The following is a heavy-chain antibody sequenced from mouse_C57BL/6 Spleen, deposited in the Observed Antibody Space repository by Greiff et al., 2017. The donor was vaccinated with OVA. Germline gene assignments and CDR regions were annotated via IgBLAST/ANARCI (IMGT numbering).Heavy chain of an antibody. Sequence: QVQLQQSGAELVRPGASVTLSCKASGYTFTDYEMHWVKQTPVHGLEWIGAIDPETGGTAYNQKFKGKAILTADKSSSTAYMELRSLKSEDSAVYYCTRWGNYEVYWGQGTTLTVSS. J-gene: IGHJ2*01. D-gene: IGHD2-1*01. CDR3: TRWGNYEVY. CDR1: GYTFTDYE. CDR2: IDPETGGT. V-gene: IGHV1-15*01.